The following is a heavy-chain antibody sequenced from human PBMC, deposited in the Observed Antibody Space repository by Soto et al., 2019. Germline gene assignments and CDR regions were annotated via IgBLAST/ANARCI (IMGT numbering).Heavy chain of an antibody. CDR2: ISSTTNYI. J-gene: IGHJ4*02. CDR1: GFTFTRYS. Sequence: GGSLRLSCAASGFTFTRYSMNWVRQAPGKGLEWVSSISSTTNYIYYADSMKGRFTVSRDNAKNSVYLEMNSLSAEDTAVYYCARESEDLTSNFDYWGQGTLVTVS. V-gene: IGHV3-21*01. CDR3: ARESEDLTSNFDY.